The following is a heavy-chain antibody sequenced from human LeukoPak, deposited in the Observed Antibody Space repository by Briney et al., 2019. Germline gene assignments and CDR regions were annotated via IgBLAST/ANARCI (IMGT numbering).Heavy chain of an antibody. CDR3: ARGPGVRFLEWLLSDYYMDV. Sequence: ASVKVSCKASGGTFSSYAISWVRQAPGQGLEWMGGIIPNFGTANYAQKFQGRVTITADESTSTAYMELSSLRSEDTAVYYCARGPGVRFLEWLLSDYYMDVWGKGTTVTVSS. J-gene: IGHJ6*03. CDR1: GGTFSSYA. D-gene: IGHD3-3*01. V-gene: IGHV1-69*13. CDR2: IIPNFGTA.